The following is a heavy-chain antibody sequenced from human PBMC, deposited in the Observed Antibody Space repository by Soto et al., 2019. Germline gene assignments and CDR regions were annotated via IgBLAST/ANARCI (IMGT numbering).Heavy chain of an antibody. CDR1: GFTFSSYS. D-gene: IGHD6-13*01. CDR3: ASAFARGAAAVNWFDP. V-gene: IGHV3-48*02. Sequence: GGSLRLSCAASGFTFSSYSMNWVRQAPGKGLEWVSYISSSSSTIYYADSVKGRFTISRDNAKNSLYLQMNSLRDEDTAVYYCASAFARGAAAVNWFDPWGQGTLVTVSS. J-gene: IGHJ5*02. CDR2: ISSSSSTI.